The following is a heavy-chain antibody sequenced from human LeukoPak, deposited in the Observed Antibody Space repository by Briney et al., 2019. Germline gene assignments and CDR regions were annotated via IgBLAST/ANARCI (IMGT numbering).Heavy chain of an antibody. CDR3: AQTTGWPGFEF. Sequence: PSETLSLTCSASGASTSIRYWSWIRQFPGGTLECIGHIYNAKNTKYNPSLTSRVAISVDTSRNQFSLSLTSLTAADTAIYYCAQTTGWPGFEFWGPGALVTVSS. J-gene: IGHJ4*02. CDR2: IYNAKNT. V-gene: IGHV4-59*08. D-gene: IGHD6-19*01. CDR1: GASTSIRY.